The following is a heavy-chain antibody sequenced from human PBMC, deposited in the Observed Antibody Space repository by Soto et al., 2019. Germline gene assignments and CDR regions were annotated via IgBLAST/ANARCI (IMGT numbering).Heavy chain of an antibody. Sequence: QLVQSGAEVKKPGASVKVSCKASGYTFSGYDINWVRQATGQGLEWMGWMNPNSGNTGYARKFQGRVTMTMNTSITTAYLELNSLRSEDTGVYYCARGTQEAATFGVIFGVVTLYYFDFWGQGTLVSVSS. J-gene: IGHJ4*02. V-gene: IGHV1-8*01. CDR1: GYTFSGYD. CDR2: MNPNSGNT. CDR3: ARGTQEAATFGVIFGVVTLYYFDF. D-gene: IGHD3-3*01.